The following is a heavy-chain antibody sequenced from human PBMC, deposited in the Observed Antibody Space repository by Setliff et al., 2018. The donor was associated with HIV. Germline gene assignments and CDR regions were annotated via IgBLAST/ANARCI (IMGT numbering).Heavy chain of an antibody. Sequence: SETLSLTCRVSGYFINIGHYCGWLRQSPGKGLEWIGTIYHSGGTYYNPSLKSRVTISVDTSNNQFSLRMNSVTAADTAVYYCATDTSISWFYHWGQGKLVTVSS. CDR3: ATDTSISWFYH. CDR2: IYHSGGT. J-gene: IGHJ5*02. V-gene: IGHV4-38-2*02. CDR1: GYFINIGHY. D-gene: IGHD1-1*01.